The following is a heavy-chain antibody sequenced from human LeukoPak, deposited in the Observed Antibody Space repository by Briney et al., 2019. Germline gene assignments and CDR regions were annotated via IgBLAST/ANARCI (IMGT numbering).Heavy chain of an antibody. CDR2: IWYDGSNK. Sequence: GGSLRLSCAASGFTFSSYGMHWVRQAPGKGLEWVAVIWYDGSNKYYADSVKGRFTISRDNSKNTLYLQMNSLRAEDTAVYYCARERSIFGVVNTYYYYGMDVWGQGTTVTVSS. CDR3: ARERSIFGVVNTYYYYGMDV. J-gene: IGHJ6*02. D-gene: IGHD3-3*01. V-gene: IGHV3-33*01. CDR1: GFTFSSYG.